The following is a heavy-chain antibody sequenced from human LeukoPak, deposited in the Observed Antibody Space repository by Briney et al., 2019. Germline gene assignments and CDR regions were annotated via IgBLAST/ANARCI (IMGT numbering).Heavy chain of an antibody. J-gene: IGHJ4*02. V-gene: IGHV4-39*01. CDR3: ARQNPQADYGGNYYYFDY. Sequence: PSETLSLTCTVSGGSISSSSYYWGWIRQPPGKGLEWIGSIYYSGSTYYNPSLKSRVTISVDTSKNQFSLKLSSVTAADTAVYYCARQNPQADYGGNYYYFDYWGQGTLVTVSS. CDR2: IYYSGST. CDR1: GGSISSSSYY. D-gene: IGHD4-17*01.